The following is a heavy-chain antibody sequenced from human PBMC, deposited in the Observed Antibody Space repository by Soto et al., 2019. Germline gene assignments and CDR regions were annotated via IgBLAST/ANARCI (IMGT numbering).Heavy chain of an antibody. J-gene: IGHJ4*02. CDR1: GFTFSSYA. CDR3: AKGMGSSTLRIDY. V-gene: IGHV3-23*01. D-gene: IGHD3-10*01. CDR2: ISGSGGST. Sequence: EVQLLESGGGLVQPGGSLRLSCAASGFTFSSYAMSWVRQAPGKGLEWVSSISGSGGSTYYADSVKGRFTISRDNSKNTLYLQMNSLRAEDTAAYYCAKGMGSSTLRIDYCGQGTLVTVSS.